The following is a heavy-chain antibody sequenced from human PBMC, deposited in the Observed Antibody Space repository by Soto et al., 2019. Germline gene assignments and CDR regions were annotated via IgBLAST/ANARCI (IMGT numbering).Heavy chain of an antibody. CDR1: GVTFSSYG. Sequence: RGALRHSWAGSGVTFSSYGMHLGRQAPGKGLEWVAVIWYDGSNKYYADSVKGRFTISRDNSKNTLYLQMNSLRAEDTAVYYCARVPYSGSYQAIDYWGEGILVTVS. CDR3: ARVPYSGSYQAIDY. V-gene: IGHV3-33*01. D-gene: IGHD1-26*01. J-gene: IGHJ4*02. CDR2: IWYDGSNK.